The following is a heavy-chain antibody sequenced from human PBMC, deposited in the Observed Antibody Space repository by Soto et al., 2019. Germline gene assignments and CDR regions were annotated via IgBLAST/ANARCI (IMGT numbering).Heavy chain of an antibody. D-gene: IGHD2-8*01. V-gene: IGHV4-31*03. CDR2: IYYSGST. J-gene: IGHJ4*02. Sequence: SSETLSLTCTVSGGSISSGGYYWSWIRQHPGKGLEWSGYIYYSGSTYYNPSLKSRVTISVDTSKNQFSLKLSSVTAADTAVYYCARVSANGFYYFDYWGQATLVTVSS. CDR3: ARVSANGFYYFDY. CDR1: GGSISSGGYY.